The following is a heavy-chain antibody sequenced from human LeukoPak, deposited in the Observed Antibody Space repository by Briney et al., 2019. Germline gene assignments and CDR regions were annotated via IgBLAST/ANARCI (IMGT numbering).Heavy chain of an antibody. CDR2: INSNRGGT. D-gene: IGHD3-3*01. CDR3: ASENTIFGVDY. V-gene: IGHV1-2*06. J-gene: IGHJ4*02. Sequence: ASVKVSCKASGYTFTGYYMHWVRQAPGQGLEWMGRINSNRGGTNYAQKFQGRVTMTRDTSISTAYMELSSLISDDTAVYYCASENTIFGVDYWGQGTLVTVSS. CDR1: GYTFTGYY.